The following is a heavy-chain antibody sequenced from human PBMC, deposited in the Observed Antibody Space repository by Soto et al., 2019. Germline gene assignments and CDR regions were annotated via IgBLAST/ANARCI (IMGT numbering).Heavy chain of an antibody. CDR2: IIPILGIA. CDR1: GGTFSSYT. Sequence: QVQLVQSGAEVKKPGSSVKVSCKASGGTFSSYTISWVRQAPGQGLEWMGKIIPILGIANYAQKFQGRVMITADKSTSTAYGELTSLRSEDTAVYYCARYGDLTEDAFDIWGQGTMVTVSS. V-gene: IGHV1-69*02. D-gene: IGHD4-17*01. CDR3: ARYGDLTEDAFDI. J-gene: IGHJ3*02.